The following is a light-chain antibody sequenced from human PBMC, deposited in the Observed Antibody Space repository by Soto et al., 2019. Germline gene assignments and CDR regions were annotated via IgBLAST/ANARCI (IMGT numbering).Light chain of an antibody. CDR2: GNT. V-gene: IGLV1-40*01. CDR1: SSNIGAGYD. Sequence: QSFLTQPPSGSGAPGQRVTISCTGSSSNIGAGYDVHWYQQLPGTAPKLLIYGNTNRPSGVPDRFSASTSGTSASLAVTGLQAEDEADYYCQSYDSSLITSVFGGGTKLTVL. J-gene: IGLJ2*01. CDR3: QSYDSSLITSV.